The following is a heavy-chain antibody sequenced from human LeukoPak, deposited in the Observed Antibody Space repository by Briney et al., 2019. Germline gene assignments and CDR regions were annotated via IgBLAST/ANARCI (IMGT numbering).Heavy chain of an antibody. V-gene: IGHV4-59*01. CDR2: IFYSGST. J-gene: IGHJ2*01. CDR1: GGSISNYY. D-gene: IGHD6-13*01. Sequence: KPSETLSLTCTVSGGSISNYYWSWIRQPPGKGLEWIGYIFYSGSTRYNPSLKSRVTISVDTSKNQPSLKLTSVTAADTAVYYCARDSIASAANWYFELWGRGTLVTVSS. CDR3: ARDSIASAANWYFEL.